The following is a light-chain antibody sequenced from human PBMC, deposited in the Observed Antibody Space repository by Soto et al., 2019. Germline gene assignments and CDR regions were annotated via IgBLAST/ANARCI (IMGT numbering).Light chain of an antibody. CDR3: QQYNNWWT. J-gene: IGKJ1*01. CDR1: QSVSGN. Sequence: IVMQPSPATLSVSPGESATLSCRASQSVSGNLAWYQQKPGQAPRLLIYGASARATGTPARFSGSGSGTDFTLTISSLQSEDVAVYYCQQYNNWWTFGQGTKVDIK. CDR2: GAS. V-gene: IGKV3D-15*01.